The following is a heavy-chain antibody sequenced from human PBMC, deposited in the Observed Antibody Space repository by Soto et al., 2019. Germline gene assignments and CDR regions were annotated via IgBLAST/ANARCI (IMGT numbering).Heavy chain of an antibody. J-gene: IGHJ6*02. Sequence: PGGSLRLSCAASGLTFSSYSMNWVRQAQGKGLEWVSYISSSSSTIYYADSVKGRFTISRDNAKNSLYLQMNSLRAEDTALYYCAKGGCISTSCPATSYYYGMDVWGQGTTVTVSS. V-gene: IGHV3-48*04. CDR3: AKGGCISTSCPATSYYYGMDV. D-gene: IGHD2-2*01. CDR1: GLTFSSYS. CDR2: ISSSSSTI.